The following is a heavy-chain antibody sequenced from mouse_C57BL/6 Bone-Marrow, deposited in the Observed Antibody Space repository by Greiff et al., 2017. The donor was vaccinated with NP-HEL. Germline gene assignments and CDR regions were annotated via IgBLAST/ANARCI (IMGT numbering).Heavy chain of an antibody. CDR2: IDPENGDT. CDR1: GFNIKDDY. Sequence: EVQLQQSGAELVRPGASVKLSCTASGFNIKDDYMHWVKQRPEQGLEWIGWIDPENGDTEYASKFQGKATITADTSSHTAYLQLISLTSEDTAVYYCTTWGLPDYWGQGTTLTVSS. J-gene: IGHJ2*01. D-gene: IGHD2-4*01. V-gene: IGHV14-4*01. CDR3: TTWGLPDY.